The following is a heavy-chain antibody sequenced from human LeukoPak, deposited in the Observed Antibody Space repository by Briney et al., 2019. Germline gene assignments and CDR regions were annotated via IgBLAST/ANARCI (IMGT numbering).Heavy chain of an antibody. D-gene: IGHD6-13*01. Sequence: GGSLRLSCAASGFTFVPYWMHWVCQAPGQGLEWVSLISSDGSRTTYADSVKGRFTISRDNAKNTLYLQMNSLRVEDTAVYYCARDTIAADGDIDYWGQGALVTVSS. CDR1: GFTFVPYW. J-gene: IGHJ4*02. V-gene: IGHV3-74*03. CDR2: ISSDGSRT. CDR3: ARDTIAADGDIDY.